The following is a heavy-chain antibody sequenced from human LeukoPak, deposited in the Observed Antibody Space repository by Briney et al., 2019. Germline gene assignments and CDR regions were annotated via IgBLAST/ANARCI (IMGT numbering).Heavy chain of an antibody. J-gene: IGHJ4*02. D-gene: IGHD2-2*01. Sequence: GGSLRLSCAASGFTFSSYAMHWVRQAPGKGLEWVAVISYDGSNKYYADSVKGRFTISRDNSKNTLYLQMNSLRAEDTAVYYCARERSSVGGFDYWGQGTLVTVSS. CDR3: ARERSSVGGFDY. CDR2: ISYDGSNK. CDR1: GFTFSSYA. V-gene: IGHV3-30-3*01.